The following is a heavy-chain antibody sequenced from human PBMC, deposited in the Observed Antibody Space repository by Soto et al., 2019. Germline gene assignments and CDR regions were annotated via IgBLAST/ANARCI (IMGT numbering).Heavy chain of an antibody. CDR3: ARVGYDILTGYYTGYGMDV. CDR1: GYTFTSYL. CDR2: INAGNGNT. D-gene: IGHD3-9*01. J-gene: IGHJ6*02. Sequence: ASVKVSCKASGYTFTSYLMHWVRQAPGQRLEWMGWINAGNGNTKYSQKFQGRVTITRDTSASTAYMELSSLRSEDTAVYYCARVGYDILTGYYTGYGMDVWGQGTTVTVSS. V-gene: IGHV1-3*01.